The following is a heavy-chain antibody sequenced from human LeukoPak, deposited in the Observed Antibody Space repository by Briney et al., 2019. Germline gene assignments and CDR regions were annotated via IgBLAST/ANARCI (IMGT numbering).Heavy chain of an antibody. CDR1: GFTFSRYG. Sequence: GGSLRLSCAASGFTFSRYGMHWVRQAPGKGLEWVAVIWSDGSNEYYPDPVRGRFTISRDNSKNTLYLQMNSLRAEDTAVYYCARGGFPKPDCSGASCYTEFDFWGQGTLVTVSS. J-gene: IGHJ4*02. D-gene: IGHD2-15*01. CDR3: ARGGFPKPDCSGASCYTEFDF. CDR2: IWSDGSNE. V-gene: IGHV3-33*01.